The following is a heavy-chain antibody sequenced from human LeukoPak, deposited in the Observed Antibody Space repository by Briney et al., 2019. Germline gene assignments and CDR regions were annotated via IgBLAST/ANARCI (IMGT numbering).Heavy chain of an antibody. Sequence: GGSLRLSCAASGFTFSSYAMHWVRQAPGKGLEWVAVISYDGSNKYYAGSVKGRFTISRDNSKNTLYLQMNSLRAEDTAVYYCARDLTRWQLNYNWFDPWGQGTLVTVSS. CDR1: GFTFSSYA. V-gene: IGHV3-30-3*01. J-gene: IGHJ5*02. CDR2: ISYDGSNK. D-gene: IGHD2-15*01. CDR3: ARDLTRWQLNYNWFDP.